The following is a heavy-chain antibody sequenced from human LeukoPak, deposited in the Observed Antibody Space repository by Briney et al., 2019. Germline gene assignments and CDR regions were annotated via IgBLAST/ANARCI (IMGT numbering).Heavy chain of an antibody. V-gene: IGHV5-51*01. CDR3: ARQGRFGELLFPFDY. Sequence: GESLKISCKGSGYSFTSYWIGWVRQMPGKGLEWMGIIYPGDSDTRYSPSFQGQVTISADKSISTAYLQWSSLKASDTAMYYCARQGRFGELLFPFDYWGQGTLVTVSS. CDR1: GYSFTSYW. J-gene: IGHJ4*02. CDR2: IYPGDSDT. D-gene: IGHD3-10*01.